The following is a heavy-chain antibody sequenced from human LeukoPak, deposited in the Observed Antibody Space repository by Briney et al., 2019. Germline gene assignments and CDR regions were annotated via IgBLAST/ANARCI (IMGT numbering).Heavy chain of an antibody. Sequence: NASGTLSLTCTVSGDSINSLDLWSWVRQPPGKGLEWIGEMYLSGTTHSNPSVKSRVTISIDKSKNQFFLNLSSVTAADTAVYYCAGLVGRYSSGLYYYYFDYWARGPWSPSPQ. CDR1: GDSINSLDL. J-gene: IGHJ4*02. V-gene: IGHV4-4*02. D-gene: IGHD3-22*01. CDR2: MYLSGTT. CDR3: AGLVGRYSSGLYYYYFDY.